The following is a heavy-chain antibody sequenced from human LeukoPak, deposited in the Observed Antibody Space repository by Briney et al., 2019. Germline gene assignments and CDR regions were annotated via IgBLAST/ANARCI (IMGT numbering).Heavy chain of an antibody. CDR1: GFTFSSYA. Sequence: GGSLRLSCAASGFTFSSYAMSWVRQAPGKGLEWVSATSGSAGSTYYADSVKGRFTISRDNSKNTLYLQMNSLRAEDTAVYYCAKSGASHYFDYWGQGTLVTVSS. CDR3: AKSGASHYFDY. V-gene: IGHV3-23*01. D-gene: IGHD1-26*01. J-gene: IGHJ4*02. CDR2: TSGSAGST.